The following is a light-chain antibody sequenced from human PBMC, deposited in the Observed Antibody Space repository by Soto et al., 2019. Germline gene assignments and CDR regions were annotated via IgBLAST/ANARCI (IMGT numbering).Light chain of an antibody. CDR3: QQYQNWPPLT. CDR1: QTVSFN. CDR2: AAS. V-gene: IGKV3-15*01. Sequence: EIVLTQSPATLSVSPGERATLSCRASQTVSFNLAWYQQRPGQAPRLLIYAASARATGIPARFSGSGSGTEFTLTISSLQSEDSAVYYCQQYQNWPPLTFGGGTKVELK. J-gene: IGKJ4*01.